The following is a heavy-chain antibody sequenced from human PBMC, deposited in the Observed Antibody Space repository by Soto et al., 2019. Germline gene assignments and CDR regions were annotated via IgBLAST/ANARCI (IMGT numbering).Heavy chain of an antibody. CDR1: GGSISSYY. CDR2: IYYSGST. J-gene: IGHJ6*02. CDR3: ARDSLLWFGEPPGGMDV. Sequence: KTSETLSLTCTVSGGSISSYYWSWIRQPPGKGLEWIGYIYYSGSTNYNPSLKSRVTISVDTSKNQFSLKLSSVTAADTAVYYCARDSLLWFGEPPGGMDVWGQGTTVTVSS. V-gene: IGHV4-59*01. D-gene: IGHD3-10*01.